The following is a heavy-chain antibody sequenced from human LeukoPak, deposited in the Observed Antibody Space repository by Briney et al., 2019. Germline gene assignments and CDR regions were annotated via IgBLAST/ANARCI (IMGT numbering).Heavy chain of an antibody. CDR1: GGSISGYY. Sequence: SQTLSLTCSVSGGSISGYYWSWIRQPPGKGLEWIGDMYYSGSTNYNPSLKSRVTISVDTSKKQISLKLNSVTAADTAVYYCARGTVFGVATNWFDPWGQGTLVTVSS. D-gene: IGHD3-3*01. CDR3: ARGTVFGVATNWFDP. V-gene: IGHV4-59*01. CDR2: MYYSGST. J-gene: IGHJ5*02.